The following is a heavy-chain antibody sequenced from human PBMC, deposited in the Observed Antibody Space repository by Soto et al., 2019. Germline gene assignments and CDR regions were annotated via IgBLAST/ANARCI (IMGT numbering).Heavy chain of an antibody. Sequence: EEHLVQSGGGLVQPGGSLRLSCAASGFPFSSYWMHWVRQVPGQGLVWVSRINSDGSSTIYADFVKGRFTISRDTAKNTLYLQMHSLRVDDTAIYYCAGGYQEWGQGALVTVSS. CDR3: AGGYQE. J-gene: IGHJ4*02. CDR1: GFPFSSYW. D-gene: IGHD5-12*01. CDR2: INSDGSST. V-gene: IGHV3-74*01.